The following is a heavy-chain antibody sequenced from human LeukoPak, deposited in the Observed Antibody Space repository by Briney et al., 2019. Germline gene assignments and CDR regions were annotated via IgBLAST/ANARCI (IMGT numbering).Heavy chain of an antibody. CDR2: INPNSGGT. V-gene: IGHV1-2*02. J-gene: IGHJ4*02. Sequence: ASVKVSCKASGYTFTGYYMHWVRQAPGQGLEWMGWINPNSGGTNYAQKFQGRVTMTRDTSISTAYMELSRLRSDDTAVYYCARDQDYGDYRGYFDYWGQGTLVTVSS. D-gene: IGHD4-17*01. CDR1: GYTFTGYY. CDR3: ARDQDYGDYRGYFDY.